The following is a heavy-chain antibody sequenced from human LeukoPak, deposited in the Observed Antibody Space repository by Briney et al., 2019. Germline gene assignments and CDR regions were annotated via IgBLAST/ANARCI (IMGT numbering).Heavy chain of an antibody. V-gene: IGHV3-23*01. D-gene: IGHD5-18*01. CDR1: GFTFSSYA. CDR3: AQVDIAMGGYFDY. Sequence: GGSLRLSCAASGFTFSSYAMSWVRQAPGKGLEWVSAISGSGGSTYYADSVKGRFTISRDNSKNTLYLQMNSPRAEDTAVYYCAQVDIAMGGYFDYWGQGTLVTVSS. J-gene: IGHJ4*02. CDR2: ISGSGGST.